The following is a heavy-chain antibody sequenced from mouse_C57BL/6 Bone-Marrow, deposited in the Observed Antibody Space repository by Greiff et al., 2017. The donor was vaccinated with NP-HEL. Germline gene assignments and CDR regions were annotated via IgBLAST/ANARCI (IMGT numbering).Heavy chain of an antibody. Sequence: QVQLQQSGAELARPGASVKLSCKASGYTFTSYGISWVKQRTGQGLEWIGEIYPRSGNNYYNEKFKGKATLTADKSSSTAYMELRSLTSEDSAVYFCAPSFYYYAMDYWGQGTSVTVSS. CDR2: IYPRSGNN. CDR1: GYTFTSYG. CDR3: APSFYYYAMDY. V-gene: IGHV1-81*01. J-gene: IGHJ4*01.